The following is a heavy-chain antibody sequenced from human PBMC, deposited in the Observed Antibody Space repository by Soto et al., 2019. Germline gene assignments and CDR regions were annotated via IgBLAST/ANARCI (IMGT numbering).Heavy chain of an antibody. J-gene: IGHJ4*02. CDR1: GFTFNMYW. CDR2: IYNDGTYA. V-gene: IGHV3-74*01. CDR3: TRGRRATSAGTSAH. Sequence: GGSLRLSCAGSGFTFNMYWMPWVRQVPGKGPVWVARIYNDGTYADYADSVKGRFTISRDNAKDTLYLQMNDLRAEDSALYHCTRGRRATSAGTSAHWGQGTLVTVSS. D-gene: IGHD6-13*01.